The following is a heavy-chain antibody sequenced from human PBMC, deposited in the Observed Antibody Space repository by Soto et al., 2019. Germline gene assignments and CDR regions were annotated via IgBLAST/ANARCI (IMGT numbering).Heavy chain of an antibody. CDR2: IYYSGTT. J-gene: IGHJ4*02. CDR1: GYSISSSIW. V-gene: IGHV4-28*01. D-gene: IGHD1-26*01. CDR3: ARREIQGPIDD. Sequence: QVQLQESGPGLVKPSDTLSLTCAVSGYSISSSIWWGWLRQPPGKGLEWIGYIYYSGTTYYNPSLKSRVSMSVDTSKNQFSLNLTSVTAVDTAVYYCARREIQGPIDDLGQGTLVTVSS.